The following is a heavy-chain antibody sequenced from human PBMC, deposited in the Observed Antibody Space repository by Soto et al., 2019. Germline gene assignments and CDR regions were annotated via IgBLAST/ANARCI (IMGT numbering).Heavy chain of an antibody. CDR1: GGSFSGYY. D-gene: IGHD3-10*01. CDR2: INHSGST. CDR3: ARVGRRSMVQVRGFDY. Sequence: QVQLQQWGAGLLKPSETLSLTCAVYGGSFSGYYWSWIRQPPGKGLEWIGEINHSGSTNYNPSLKSRVTRSVDTSKNQFSLKLSSVNDAATAVYCCARVGRRSMVQVRGFDYWGQGTLVTVSS. J-gene: IGHJ4*02. V-gene: IGHV4-34*01.